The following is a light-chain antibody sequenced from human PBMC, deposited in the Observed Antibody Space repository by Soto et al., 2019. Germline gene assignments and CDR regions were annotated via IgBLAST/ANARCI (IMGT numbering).Light chain of an antibody. Sequence: QSVLTQPASVSGSPGQSITISCTGSSSDVGTYNLVSWYQHFPGKAPKVMIYEGSKRPSGVSNRFSGSKSGNTASLTISGLQTEDEADYYCCSYGGDSTYGFGTGTKVTVL. V-gene: IGLV2-23*01. CDR3: CSYGGDSTYG. CDR1: SSDVGTYNL. CDR2: EGS. J-gene: IGLJ1*01.